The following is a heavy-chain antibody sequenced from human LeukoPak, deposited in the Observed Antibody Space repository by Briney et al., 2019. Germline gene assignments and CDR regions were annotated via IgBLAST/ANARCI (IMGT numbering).Heavy chain of an antibody. CDR1: GGSNNSGDYY. D-gene: IGHD3-22*01. Sequence: SETLSLTCTVSGGSNNSGDYYWSWIRQPPGKGLEWIGYIYYNGSTYYNPSLKSRVTISVDTSKNQFSLKLTSVTAADTAVYYCASGELNYYDSSGSCLYYGMDVWGQGTTVTVSS. V-gene: IGHV4-30-4*01. CDR3: ASGELNYYDSSGSCLYYGMDV. J-gene: IGHJ6*02. CDR2: IYYNGST.